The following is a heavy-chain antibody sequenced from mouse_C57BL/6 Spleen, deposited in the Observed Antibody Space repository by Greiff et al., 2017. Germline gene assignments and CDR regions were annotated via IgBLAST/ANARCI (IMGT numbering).Heavy chain of an antibody. D-gene: IGHD4-1*01. V-gene: IGHV1-81*01. Sequence: QVQLKQSGAELARPGASVKLSCKASGYTFTSYGISWVKQRTGQGLEWIGEIYPRSGNTYYNEKFQGKATLTADKSSSTAYLELRSLTSEDAAVYFCARAGSERLAYWGQGTLVTVSA. CDR2: IYPRSGNT. J-gene: IGHJ3*01. CDR1: GYTFTSYG. CDR3: ARAGSERLAY.